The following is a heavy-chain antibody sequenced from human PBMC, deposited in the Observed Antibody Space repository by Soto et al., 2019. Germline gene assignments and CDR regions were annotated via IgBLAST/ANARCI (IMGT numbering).Heavy chain of an antibody. Sequence: ASVKVSCKASGYTFTNYGIHCVRQAPGQRLEWMGWINADNGNTYSAQKFQGRVTITRDTSASTAYMELRSLRSDDTAVYYCAREGTYYDFWSGYDDPNWFDPWGQGTLVTVS. J-gene: IGHJ5*02. V-gene: IGHV1-3*01. D-gene: IGHD3-3*01. CDR2: INADNGNT. CDR1: GYTFTNYG. CDR3: AREGTYYDFWSGYDDPNWFDP.